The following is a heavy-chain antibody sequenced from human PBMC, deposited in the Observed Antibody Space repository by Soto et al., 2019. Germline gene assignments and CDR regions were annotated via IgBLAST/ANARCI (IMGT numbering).Heavy chain of an antibody. CDR2: INHSGST. CDR3: ARGERGLYYYDSSGSGRYFDY. Sequence: PSETLSLTCAVYGGSFSGYYWSLIRQPPGKGLEWIGEINHSGSTNYNPPLKSRVTISVDTSKNQFSLKLSSVTAADTAVYYCARGERGLYYYDSSGSGRYFDYWGQGTLVTVSS. CDR1: GGSFSGYY. D-gene: IGHD3-22*01. J-gene: IGHJ4*02. V-gene: IGHV4-34*01.